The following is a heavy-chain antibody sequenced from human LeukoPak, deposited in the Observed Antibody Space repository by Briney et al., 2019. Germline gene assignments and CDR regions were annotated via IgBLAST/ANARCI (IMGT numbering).Heavy chain of an antibody. D-gene: IGHD2-15*01. CDR1: GFTFSDYY. V-gene: IGHV3-11*06. CDR3: ARGLYLGYFDL. CDR2: ISSSSTYT. Sequence: PGGSLRLSCTASGFTFSDYYMSWIRQAPGEGLEWVSYISSSSTYTNYADSVKGRFTISRDNAKNSLYLQMNSLRAEDTAVYYCARGLYLGYFDLWGRGTLVTVSS. J-gene: IGHJ2*01.